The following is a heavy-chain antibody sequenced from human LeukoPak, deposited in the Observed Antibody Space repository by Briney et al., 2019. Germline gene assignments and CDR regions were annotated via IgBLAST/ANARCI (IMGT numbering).Heavy chain of an antibody. J-gene: IGHJ1*01. CDR2: IRGGGATT. CDR1: GFTFSTYA. V-gene: IGHV3-23*01. D-gene: IGHD3-10*01. Sequence: GGSLRLSCAASGFTFSTYAMSWVRQAPGKGLEWVSAIRGGGATTYYADSVKGRFTISRDNSKNTLYLQMDSLRAEDTAVYYCASHGITMEEHFQHWGQGTLVTVSS. CDR3: ASHGITMEEHFQH.